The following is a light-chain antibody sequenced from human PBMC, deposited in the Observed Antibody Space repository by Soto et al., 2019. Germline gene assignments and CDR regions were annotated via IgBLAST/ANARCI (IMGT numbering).Light chain of an antibody. CDR3: QQYNNCPRT. V-gene: IGKV3-15*01. J-gene: IGKJ2*01. CDR2: GAS. Sequence: EVVMTQSPVTLSVSPGERATLSCRASQSVSSNLAWYQQKPGHAPWLLIYGASTRATGIPARFSGSGTGTEFTLTISSLPSEDFAVYYCQQYNNCPRTFGQGTKLEIK. CDR1: QSVSSN.